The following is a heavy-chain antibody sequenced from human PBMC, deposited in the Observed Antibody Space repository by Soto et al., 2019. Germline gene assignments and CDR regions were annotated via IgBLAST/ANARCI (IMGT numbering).Heavy chain of an antibody. J-gene: IGHJ4*02. D-gene: IGHD2-2*01. CDR1: GYTFTSND. CDR2: VNPNSGNT. CDR3: ARGKGGPVPAANSG. Sequence: GASVKVSCKASGYTFTSNDINSVRQATGQGLEWMGWVNPNSGNTGYAQKFQGRVTMTRNTSISTAYMELSSLRSEDTAVHYCARGKGGPVPAANSGWGQGTLVTVSS. V-gene: IGHV1-8*01.